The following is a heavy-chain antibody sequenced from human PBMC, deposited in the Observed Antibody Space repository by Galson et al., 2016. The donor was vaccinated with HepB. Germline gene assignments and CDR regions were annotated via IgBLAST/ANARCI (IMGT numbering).Heavy chain of an antibody. J-gene: IGHJ4*02. CDR1: GFSLRTSGMG. CDR3: AHTWGRIAAAGTPFFDY. D-gene: IGHD6-13*01. CDR2: IYWDDDE. Sequence: PALVKPTQALTLTCSFSGFSLRTSGMGVGWIRQPPGKALEWLALIYWDDDERYSPSLKSRLTITKDSSKNRVVLTVTNMDPVDPATYYCAHTWGRIAAAGTPFFDYWGQGTLVTVSS. V-gene: IGHV2-5*02.